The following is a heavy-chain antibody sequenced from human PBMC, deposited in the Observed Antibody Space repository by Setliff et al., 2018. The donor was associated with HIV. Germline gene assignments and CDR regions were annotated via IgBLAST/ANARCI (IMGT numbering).Heavy chain of an antibody. Sequence: PSETLSLTCTVSGASINSYFWSWIRQPPGKGPEWLGYIYYTGSTNYNPALESRITMSVDTSKNQFSLTLKSVTAADTGVYYCAGVNCYDASGLRAEYFQLWGQGTQVTVSS. J-gene: IGHJ1*01. CDR2: IYYTGST. CDR3: AGVNCYDASGLRAEYFQL. D-gene: IGHD3-22*01. V-gene: IGHV4-59*01. CDR1: GASINSYF.